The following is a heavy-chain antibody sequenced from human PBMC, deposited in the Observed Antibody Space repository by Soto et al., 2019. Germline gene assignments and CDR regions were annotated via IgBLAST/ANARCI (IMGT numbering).Heavy chain of an antibody. J-gene: IGHJ6*02. CDR2: IIPIFGTA. V-gene: IGHV1-69*06. Sequence: SVKVSCKASGGTFSSYAISWLRQAPGQGLEWMGGIIPIFGTANYAQKFQGRVTITADKSTSTAYMELSSLRSEDTAVYYCARWVGRYCSGGSCYYYYGMDVWGQGTTVTVSS. CDR3: ARWVGRYCSGGSCYYYYGMDV. D-gene: IGHD2-15*01. CDR1: GGTFSSYA.